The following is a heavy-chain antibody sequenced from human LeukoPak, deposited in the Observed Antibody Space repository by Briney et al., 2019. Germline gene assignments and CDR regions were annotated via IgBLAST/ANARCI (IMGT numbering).Heavy chain of an antibody. D-gene: IGHD5-12*01. CDR2: TNPKSGGT. CDR3: ARVPASGYDVPNYFDY. V-gene: IGHV1-2*02. CDR1: GYTFTGYY. Sequence: ASVSVTCNASGYTFTGYYMHWGRHGPGQGLEWKGVTNPKSGGTNYAQKFQCRGTMTADKSTSTAYMELSSLKSEDTTVYYGARVPASGYDVPNYFDYWGQGTLVTVSS. J-gene: IGHJ4*02.